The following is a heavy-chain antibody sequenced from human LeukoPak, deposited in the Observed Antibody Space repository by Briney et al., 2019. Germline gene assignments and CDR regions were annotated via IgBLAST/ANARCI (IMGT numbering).Heavy chain of an antibody. D-gene: IGHD6-19*01. CDR2: IRYDGSNK. J-gene: IGHJ6*02. CDR3: AKEGLYSSGWYEKDYYYYGMDV. Sequence: PGGSLRLSCAASGFTFSSHGMHWVRQAPGKGLEWVAFIRYDGSNKYYADSVKGRFTISRDNSKNTLYLQMNSLRAEDTAVYYCAKEGLYSSGWYEKDYYYYGMDVWGQGTTVTVSS. V-gene: IGHV3-30*02. CDR1: GFTFSSHG.